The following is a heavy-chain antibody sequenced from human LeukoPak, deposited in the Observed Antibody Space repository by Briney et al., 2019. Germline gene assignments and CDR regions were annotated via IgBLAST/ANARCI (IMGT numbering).Heavy chain of an antibody. CDR3: ARGGVGITAPFWFDP. V-gene: IGHV3-7*05. D-gene: IGHD6-6*01. CDR2: IKQDGSEQ. J-gene: IGHJ5*02. Sequence: GGSLRLSCAASGFTFSNYWMTWVRQAPGKGPEWVANIKQDGSEQYCLDAVKGRFTISRDNAKNSLYLQMNSLRAEDTAVYYCARGGVGITAPFWFDPWGQGTLVTVSS. CDR1: GFTFSNYW.